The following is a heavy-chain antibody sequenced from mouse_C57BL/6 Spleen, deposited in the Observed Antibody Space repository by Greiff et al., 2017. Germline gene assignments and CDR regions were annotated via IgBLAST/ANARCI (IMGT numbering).Heavy chain of an antibody. V-gene: IGHV3-6*01. Sequence: ESGPGLVKPSQSLSLTCSVTGYSITSGYYWNWIRQFPGNKLEWMGYISYDGSNNYNPSLKNRISITRDTSKNQFFLKLNSVTTEDTATYYCAREGEYFDYWGQGTTLTVSS. CDR2: ISYDGSN. J-gene: IGHJ2*01. CDR1: GYSITSGYY. CDR3: AREGEYFDY.